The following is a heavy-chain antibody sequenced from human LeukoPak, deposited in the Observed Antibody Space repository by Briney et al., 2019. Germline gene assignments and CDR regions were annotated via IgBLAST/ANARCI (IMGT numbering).Heavy chain of an antibody. D-gene: IGHD5-18*01. Sequence: SETLSLTCTVSGGSISSGGYYWSWIRQHPGKGLEWIGYIYYSGSTYYNPSLKSRVTISVDTSKNQFSLKLSSVTAADTAVYYCASAQDTAMVKGNNWFDPWGQGTLVTVSS. V-gene: IGHV4-31*03. CDR2: IYYSGST. CDR3: ASAQDTAMVKGNNWFDP. J-gene: IGHJ5*02. CDR1: GGSISSGGYY.